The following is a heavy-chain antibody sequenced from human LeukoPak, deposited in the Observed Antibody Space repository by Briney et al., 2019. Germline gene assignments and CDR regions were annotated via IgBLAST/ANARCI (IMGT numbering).Heavy chain of an antibody. CDR3: ARQALYSSGWYRTNWFDP. CDR1: GYSISSGYY. V-gene: IGHV4-38-2*02. CDR2: IYHSGST. Sequence: SETLSLTCTVSGYSISSGYYWGWIRQPPGKGLEWIGSIYHSGSTNYNPSLKSRVTISVDTSKNQFSLKLSSVTAADTAVYYCARQALYSSGWYRTNWFDPWGQGTLVTVSS. D-gene: IGHD6-19*01. J-gene: IGHJ5*02.